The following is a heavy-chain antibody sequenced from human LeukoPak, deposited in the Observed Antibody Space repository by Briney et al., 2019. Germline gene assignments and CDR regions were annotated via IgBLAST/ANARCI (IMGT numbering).Heavy chain of an antibody. CDR3: VGGCMFCRWKTYFDP. V-gene: IGHV3-13*01. CDR2: IGTAGDS. J-gene: IGHJ5*02. Sequence: PGGSLRLSCAASGFTFSTYDMHWVRQATGKGLEWVSAIGTAGDSFYPDSVKGRFTMSRENARNSVYLQMNSLRAEDTAVYYCVGGCMFCRWKTYFDPWGQGTLVTVSS. CDR1: GFTFSTYD. D-gene: IGHD2-8*01.